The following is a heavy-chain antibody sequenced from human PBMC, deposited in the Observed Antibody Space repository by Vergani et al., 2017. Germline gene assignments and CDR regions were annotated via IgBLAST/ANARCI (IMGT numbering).Heavy chain of an antibody. V-gene: IGHV4-38-2*01. D-gene: IGHD6-19*01. CDR2: IYHSGST. Sequence: QVQLQESGPGLVKPSETLSLTCAVSGYSISSGYYWGWIRQPPGKGLEWIGSIYHSGSTYYNPSLKSRVTISVDTSKNQFSLKLRSVTAADTAVYYCARLVLAVAGPATDYWGQGTLVTVSS. CDR1: GYSISSGYY. J-gene: IGHJ4*02. CDR3: ARLVLAVAGPATDY.